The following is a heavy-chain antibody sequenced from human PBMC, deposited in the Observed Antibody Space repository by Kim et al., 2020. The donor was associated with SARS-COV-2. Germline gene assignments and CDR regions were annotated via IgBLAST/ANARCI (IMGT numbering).Heavy chain of an antibody. V-gene: IGHV3-23*01. J-gene: IGHJ4*02. CDR3: AKFFGQGFPWTFDY. D-gene: IGHD3-10*01. Sequence: DSVKGRFTISRDNSKNTLYLQMNSLRAEDTAVYYCAKFFGQGFPWTFDYWGQGTLVTVSS.